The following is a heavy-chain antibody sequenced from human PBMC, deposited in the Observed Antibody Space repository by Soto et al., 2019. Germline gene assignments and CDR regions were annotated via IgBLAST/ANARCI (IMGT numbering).Heavy chain of an antibody. CDR3: AHRRVRDSSGENFDS. V-gene: IGHV2-5*02. CDR2: LYWDDDK. CDR1: GFSLNTNAVG. Sequence: QITLKESGPTLVKPTQPLTLTCTFSGFSLNTNAVGVAWIRQPPGKALEWLAPLYWDDDKRYSPSLKRRLTITTDTSKNQVVLTMTHMDPEDTATYYCAHRRVRDSSGENFDSWGQGTLVTVSS. D-gene: IGHD6-19*01. J-gene: IGHJ4*02.